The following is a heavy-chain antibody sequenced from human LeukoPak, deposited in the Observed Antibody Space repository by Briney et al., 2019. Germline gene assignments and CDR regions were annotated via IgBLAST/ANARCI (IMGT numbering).Heavy chain of an antibody. CDR2: ISASGGTS. J-gene: IGHJ5*02. D-gene: IGHD3-22*01. Sequence: GGSLRLSCAASGFTYSSHAMSWVRQTPGKGLQWVSSISASGGTSKYADSVRGRFTISRDNSKNTLYLQMNSLRAEDTAVYYCARDSYYDSSLRWFDPWGQGTLVTVSS. CDR1: GFTYSSHA. CDR3: ARDSYYDSSLRWFDP. V-gene: IGHV3-23*01.